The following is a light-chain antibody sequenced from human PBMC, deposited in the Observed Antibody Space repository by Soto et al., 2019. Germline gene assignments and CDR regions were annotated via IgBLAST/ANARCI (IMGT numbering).Light chain of an antibody. CDR2: QAS. CDR1: QDVDTW. Sequence: DIPMTQSPSSLSASVGDTVTLTCRASQDVDTWLAWFQQRPGKAPKLLISQASTLASGVPSRFSGSGSGTVLTLTISSLQPDDFATYFCQQYHTYWWSFGPGSKVEIK. J-gene: IGKJ1*01. CDR3: QQYHTYWWS. V-gene: IGKV1-5*03.